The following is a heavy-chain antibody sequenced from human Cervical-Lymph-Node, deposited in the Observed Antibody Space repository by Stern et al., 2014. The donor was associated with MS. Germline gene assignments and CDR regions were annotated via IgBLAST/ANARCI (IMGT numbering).Heavy chain of an antibody. J-gene: IGHJ6*02. CDR3: ARIRNADYTYYYYGMDV. D-gene: IGHD4-17*01. CDR1: GVSLSTSGMC. V-gene: IGHV2-70*01. CDR2: IDWDDDK. Sequence: QVTLRESGPALVKPTQTLTLTCTVSGVSLSTSGMCVSWIRQSPGKALEWLAVIDWDDDKYYNTALKTRLSISKDPSKNQVVLTLTNMDPVDTATYYCARIRNADYTYYYYGMDVWGQGTTVTVSS.